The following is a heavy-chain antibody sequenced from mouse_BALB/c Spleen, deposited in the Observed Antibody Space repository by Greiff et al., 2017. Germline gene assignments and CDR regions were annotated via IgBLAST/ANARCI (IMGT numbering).Heavy chain of an antibody. CDR3: ARSSSTMNWYFDV. D-gene: IGHD2-4*01. CDR2: ISYSGST. J-gene: IGHJ1*01. Sequence: VHVKQSGPSLVKPSQTLSLTCSVTGDSITSGYWNWIRKFPGNKLEYMGYISYSGSTYYNPSLKSRISITRDTSKNQYYLQLNSVTTEDTATYYCARSSSTMNWYFDVWGAGTTVTGSS. V-gene: IGHV3-8*02. CDR1: GDSITSGY.